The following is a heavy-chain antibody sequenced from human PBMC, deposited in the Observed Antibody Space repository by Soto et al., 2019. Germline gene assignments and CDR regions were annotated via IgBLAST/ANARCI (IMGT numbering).Heavy chain of an antibody. D-gene: IGHD3-3*01. CDR2: IKQDGSEK. CDR3: ARTPRGDITIFGAVIPYYYGTGV. CDR1: GFTFSSYW. V-gene: IGHV3-7*03. J-gene: IGHJ6*02. Sequence: GGSLRLSCAASGFTFSSYWMSWVRQAPGKGLEWVANIKQDGSEKYYVDSVKGRFTISRDNAKNSLYLQMNSLRAEDTAVYYCARTPRGDITIFGAVIPYYYGTGVWGQGTTVTVSS.